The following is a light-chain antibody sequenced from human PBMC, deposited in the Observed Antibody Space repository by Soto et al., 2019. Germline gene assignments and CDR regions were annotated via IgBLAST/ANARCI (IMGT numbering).Light chain of an antibody. V-gene: IGKV1-33*01. J-gene: IGKJ3*01. Sequence: DIQMTQSPSSLSASVGDRVTITCQASQDINKYLNWYQQKPGKAPEALIYDASNLEKGVPSKLSGSGSGTHFTFTITTLQPEDIATYYCQQYDNIPFTFGPGTRVDIK. CDR2: DAS. CDR3: QQYDNIPFT. CDR1: QDINKY.